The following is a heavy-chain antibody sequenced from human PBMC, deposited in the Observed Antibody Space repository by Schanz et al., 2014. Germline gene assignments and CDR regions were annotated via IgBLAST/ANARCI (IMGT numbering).Heavy chain of an antibody. D-gene: IGHD5-12*01. CDR2: INTNTASP. CDR3: ARGYSGYSHFDY. J-gene: IGHJ4*02. Sequence: QVQLVQSGSELKKPGASVKVSCKASGYTFAMYDMNWVPQAPGQGLEWMGWINTNTASPTYAQGFTGRFVYTLDASVTTAYLEISSLKAEDTAVYYCARGYSGYSHFDYWGQGALVTVST. V-gene: IGHV7-4-1*02. CDR1: GYTFAMYD.